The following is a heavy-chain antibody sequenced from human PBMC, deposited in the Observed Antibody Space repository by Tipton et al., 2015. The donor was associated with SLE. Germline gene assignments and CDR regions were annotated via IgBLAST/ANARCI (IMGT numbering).Heavy chain of an antibody. V-gene: IGHV4-59*01. CDR1: GGSISSYY. J-gene: IGHJ2*01. CDR2: RQHGGST. D-gene: IGHD1-14*01. CDR3: GREEPGFVDV. Sequence: TLSLTCTVSGGSISSYYWSWIRQPPGKGLEWIGSRQHGGSTNYNPALTSRVTISGDPSKNQFSLRRTSVTAADTAVYFCGREEPGFVDVWGRGTLVTVSS.